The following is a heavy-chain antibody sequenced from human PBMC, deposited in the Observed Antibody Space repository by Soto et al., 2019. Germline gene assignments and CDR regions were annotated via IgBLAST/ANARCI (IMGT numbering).Heavy chain of an antibody. CDR3: ARDGGDIVLVPAAIPYYYYGMDV. V-gene: IGHV1-69*13. CDR2: IIPIFGTA. CDR1: GGTFSSYT. J-gene: IGHJ6*02. Sequence: SVKVSCKASGGTFSSYTISWVRQAPGQGLEWMGGIIPIFGTANYAQKFQGRVTITADESTSTAYMELSSLRSEDTAVYYCARDGGDIVLVPAAIPYYYYGMDVWGQGTTVTVSS. D-gene: IGHD2-2*01.